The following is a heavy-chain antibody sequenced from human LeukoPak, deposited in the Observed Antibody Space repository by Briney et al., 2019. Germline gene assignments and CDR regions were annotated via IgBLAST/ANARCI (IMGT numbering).Heavy chain of an antibody. J-gene: IGHJ4*02. Sequence: GGSLRLSCAASGFTFSNYAMGWVRQAPGKGLEWVSCISSSSSYIYYAHSVKGRFTISRDNAKNSLYLQMNSLRAEDTAVYYCARAKDFHFAAAPDQWGQGALVTVSS. V-gene: IGHV3-21*01. CDR1: GFTFSNYA. D-gene: IGHD6-13*01. CDR3: ARAKDFHFAAAPDQ. CDR2: ISSSSSYI.